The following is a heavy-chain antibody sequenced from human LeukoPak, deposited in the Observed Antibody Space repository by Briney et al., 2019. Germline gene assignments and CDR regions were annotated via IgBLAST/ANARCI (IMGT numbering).Heavy chain of an antibody. CDR2: FDPEYGET. D-gene: IGHD1/OR15-1a*01. V-gene: IGHV1-24*01. CDR1: GYTLTELS. J-gene: IGHJ4*02. CDR3: TRVPRDRNTLDS. Sequence: GASVKFSCKVSGYTLTELSMHWVRQAPGKGLEWMGGFDPEYGETIYAQKFQGRVTMTRDTSTNSVYKEVSSLTSEDTAVYYCTRVPRDRNTLDSWGQGTLVTVSS.